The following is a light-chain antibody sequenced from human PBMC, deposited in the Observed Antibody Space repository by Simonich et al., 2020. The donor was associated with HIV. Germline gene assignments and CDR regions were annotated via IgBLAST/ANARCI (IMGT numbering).Light chain of an antibody. Sequence: DIVMTQSPDSLAVSLGERATLTCKSSQSVLYNSNNKNYLVWYQQKPGQPPKLLIYWASTRESGVPDRFSGSGSGTDFTLTISSLQAEDVAVYYCQQYYSAPRTFGQGTKVEIK. CDR1: QSVLYNSNNKNY. CDR2: WAS. J-gene: IGKJ1*01. CDR3: QQYYSAPRT. V-gene: IGKV4-1*01.